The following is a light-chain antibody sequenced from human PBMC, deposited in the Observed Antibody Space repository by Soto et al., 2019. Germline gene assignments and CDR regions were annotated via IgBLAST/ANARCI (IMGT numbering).Light chain of an antibody. J-gene: IGKJ5*01. CDR1: QSLNTD. Sequence: EILMTQSPGSLSVSPGETATLSWSASQSLNTDLAWYQQKPGQAPRLLLYGASTRATGISTRFSGGGSGTEFTLTISGLQSEDSAVYYCQQYKSWPPITFGQGTRLEIK. CDR3: QQYKSWPPIT. V-gene: IGKV3-15*01. CDR2: GAS.